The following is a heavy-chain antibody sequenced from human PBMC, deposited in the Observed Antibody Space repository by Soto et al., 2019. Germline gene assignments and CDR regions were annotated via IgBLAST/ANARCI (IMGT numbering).Heavy chain of an antibody. CDR1: GFSFVHYW. D-gene: IGHD3-10*01. J-gene: IGHJ4*02. CDR3: ADSWLPTSY. Sequence: GSLRLSCAASGFSFVHYWMHLFRQAPGKGLVWVSRISPDGRTTTYADSVKGRFTISRDNAKSTLYLQMNSLTVEDGAVYYCADSWLPTSYWGPGTLVTVSS. CDR2: ISPDGRTT. V-gene: IGHV3-74*01.